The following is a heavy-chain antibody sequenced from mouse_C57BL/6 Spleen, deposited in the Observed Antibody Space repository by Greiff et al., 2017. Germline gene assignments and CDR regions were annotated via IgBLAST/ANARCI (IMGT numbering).Heavy chain of an antibody. D-gene: IGHD2-4*01. CDR2: IYPSDSET. Sequence: QVQLQQPGAELVRPGSSVKLSCKASGYTFTSYWLDWVKQRPGQGLEWIGNIYPSDSETHYNQKFKDKATLTVDKSSSTAYMQLSSLTSEDSAVYYCARRGLRLDYWGQGTTLTVSS. J-gene: IGHJ2*01. CDR3: ARRGLRLDY. V-gene: IGHV1-61*01. CDR1: GYTFTSYW.